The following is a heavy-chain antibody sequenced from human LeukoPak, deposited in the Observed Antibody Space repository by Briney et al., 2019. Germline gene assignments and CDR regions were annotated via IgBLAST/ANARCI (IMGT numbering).Heavy chain of an antibody. CDR3: ARIYSYSHAIDY. D-gene: IGHD2-21*01. Sequence: PGGSLRLSCAASGFTFSSYWMHWVRQAPGKGLEWVAVIWYDGSNKYYADSVKGRFTISRDNSKNTLYLQMNSLRAEDTAVYYCARIYSYSHAIDYWGQGTLVTVSS. J-gene: IGHJ4*02. V-gene: IGHV3-33*08. CDR1: GFTFSSYW. CDR2: IWYDGSNK.